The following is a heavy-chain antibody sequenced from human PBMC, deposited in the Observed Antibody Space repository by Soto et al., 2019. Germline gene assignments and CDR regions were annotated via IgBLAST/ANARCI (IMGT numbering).Heavy chain of an antibody. Sequence: GGSLRLSCAASGFSFGDYAMSWVRQAPGKGLEWVSGISGTGSRTSYADSVRGRFTISRDNSKNTLYLQMNSLRAEDTAVYYCAKDAWITDYYYYGMDVWGQGTTVTVSS. CDR2: ISGTGSRT. CDR1: GFSFGDYA. CDR3: AKDAWITDYYYYGMDV. J-gene: IGHJ6*02. D-gene: IGHD1-1*01. V-gene: IGHV3-23*01.